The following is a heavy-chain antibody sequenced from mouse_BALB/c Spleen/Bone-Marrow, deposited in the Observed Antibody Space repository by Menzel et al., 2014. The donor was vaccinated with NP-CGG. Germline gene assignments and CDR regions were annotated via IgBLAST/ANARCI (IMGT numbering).Heavy chain of an antibody. CDR2: ISYSGST. V-gene: IGHV3-8*02. CDR3: ARGGGSSYNYAMDY. J-gene: IGHJ4*01. Sequence: VQLQQSGPSLVKPSQTLSLTCSVTGDSITSGYWDWIRKFPGNKLEYMGYISYSGSTYYNPSLKSRTSITRDTSKNXYYLQLNSVTTEDTATYYCARGGGSSYNYAMDYWGQGTSVTVSS. D-gene: IGHD1-1*01. CDR1: GDSITSGY.